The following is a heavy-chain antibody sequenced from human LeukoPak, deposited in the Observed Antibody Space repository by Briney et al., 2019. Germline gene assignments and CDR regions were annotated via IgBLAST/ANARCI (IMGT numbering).Heavy chain of an antibody. Sequence: ASVKVSCKASGYTFTGYYMHWVRQAPGQGLEWMGWINPNSGGTNYAQKFQGRVTMTRDTSISTAYMELSRLRSDDTAVYYCARGTSDYYGSGSYIHWGQGTLVTVSS. CDR1: GYTFTGYY. CDR2: INPNSGGT. D-gene: IGHD3-10*01. J-gene: IGHJ4*02. V-gene: IGHV1-2*02. CDR3: ARGTSDYYGSGSYIH.